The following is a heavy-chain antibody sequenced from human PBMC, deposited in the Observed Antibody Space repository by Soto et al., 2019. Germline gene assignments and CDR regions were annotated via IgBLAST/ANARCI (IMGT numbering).Heavy chain of an antibody. Sequence: ASVKVSCKVSGYTLTELSMHWVRQAPGKGLEWMGGFDPEDGETIYAQKFQGRVTMTEDTSTDTAYMELSSLRSEDTAVYYCATGVDYGDLLFIDYWGQGTLVTVSS. J-gene: IGHJ4*02. CDR1: GYTLTELS. CDR3: ATGVDYGDLLFIDY. D-gene: IGHD4-17*01. V-gene: IGHV1-24*01. CDR2: FDPEDGET.